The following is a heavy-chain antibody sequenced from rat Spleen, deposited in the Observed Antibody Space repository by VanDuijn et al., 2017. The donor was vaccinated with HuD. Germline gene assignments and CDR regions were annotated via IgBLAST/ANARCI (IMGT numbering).Heavy chain of an antibody. J-gene: IGHJ4*01. CDR3: TRRYYDPYYVMDA. D-gene: IGHD1-1*01. CDR1: GFSLTSNG. CDR2: ISSGGST. Sequence: QVQLKESGPGLVQPSQTLSLTCTVSGFSLTSNGVSWVRQPPGKGLEWIAAISSGGSTYYNSALKSRLSISRDTSKSQVFLKMNSLQTDDTAIYFCTRRYYDPYYVMDAWGQGASVTVSS. V-gene: IGHV2S12*01.